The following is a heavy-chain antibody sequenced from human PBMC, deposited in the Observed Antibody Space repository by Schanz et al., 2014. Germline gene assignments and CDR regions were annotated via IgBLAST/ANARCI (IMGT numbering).Heavy chain of an antibody. CDR2: ISYDGSSK. J-gene: IGHJ3*02. D-gene: IGHD3-10*01. V-gene: IGHV3-30*04. CDR3: ARGMITMVRGGDVGAFDT. Sequence: QVQLVESGGGVVQPGGSLRLSCAASGFTFNSYAFHWVRQAPGKGLEWVALISYDGSSKNHADSVQGRFTISRDNSKNALYLQMDSLRAEDTAVYYCARGMITMVRGGDVGAFDTWGQGTMVTVSS. CDR1: GFTFNSYA.